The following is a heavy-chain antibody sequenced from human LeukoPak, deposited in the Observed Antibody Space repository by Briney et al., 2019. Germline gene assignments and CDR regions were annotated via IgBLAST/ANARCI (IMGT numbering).Heavy chain of an antibody. D-gene: IGHD2-2*01. J-gene: IGHJ3*02. CDR2: IIPIFGTA. V-gene: IGHV1-69*05. CDR1: GGTFSSYA. CDR3: ARDIVVVPAAEGAFDI. Sequence: ASVKVSCKASGGTFSSYAISWVRQAPGQGLEWMGGIIPIFGTANYAQKFQGRVTITTDESTSTAYMELSSLRSEDTAVYYCARDIVVVPAAEGAFDIWSQGTMVTVSS.